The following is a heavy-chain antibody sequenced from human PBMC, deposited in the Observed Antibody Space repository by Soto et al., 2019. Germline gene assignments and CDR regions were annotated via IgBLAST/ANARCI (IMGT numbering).Heavy chain of an antibody. CDR2: IWYDGSNK. CDR1: GFTFSSYG. CDR3: ARDLGIAAAGPYYYYYYGMDV. D-gene: IGHD6-13*01. V-gene: IGHV3-33*01. J-gene: IGHJ6*02. Sequence: GGSLRLSCAASGFTFSSYGMHWVRQAPGKGLEWVAVIWYDGSNKYYADSVKGRFTISRDNSKNTLYLQMNSLRAEDTAVYYCARDLGIAAAGPYYYYYYGMDVWGQGTTVTVSS.